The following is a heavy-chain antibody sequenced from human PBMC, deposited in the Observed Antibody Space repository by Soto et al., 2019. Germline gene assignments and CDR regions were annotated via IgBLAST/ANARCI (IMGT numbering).Heavy chain of an antibody. V-gene: IGHV1-8*01. D-gene: IGHD1-7*01. Sequence: QVQLVQSGAEVKKPGASVKVACKASGYTFTSYDIKWVRQATGQGLEWMGWMNPTTGSTGFAQKFQGRVTMISNTSISAAYLVLSSLTSEDTAVYYCARGRLVAGTVDSWSQGTLVTVSS. CDR1: GYTFTSYD. CDR3: ARGRLVAGTVDS. J-gene: IGHJ4*02. CDR2: MNPTTGST.